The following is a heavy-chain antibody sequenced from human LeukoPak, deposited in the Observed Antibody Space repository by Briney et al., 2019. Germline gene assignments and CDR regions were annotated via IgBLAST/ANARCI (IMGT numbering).Heavy chain of an antibody. V-gene: IGHV5-10-1*01. Sequence: GESLKISCKGSGYTFTTYWISWVRQMPGKGLEWMRRIDPSDSYTNYSPSFQGHVTISVDQSISTAYLQWSSLKASDTAIYYCATPMVRGLNYWGQGTLVTVSS. CDR1: GYTFTTYW. CDR3: ATPMVRGLNY. CDR2: IDPSDSYT. D-gene: IGHD3-10*01. J-gene: IGHJ4*02.